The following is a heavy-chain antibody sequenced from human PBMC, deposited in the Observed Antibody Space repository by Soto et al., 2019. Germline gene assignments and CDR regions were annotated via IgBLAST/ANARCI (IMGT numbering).Heavy chain of an antibody. J-gene: IGHJ6*02. V-gene: IGHV1-3*01. D-gene: IGHD2-15*01. CDR3: GSVDYYYGMDD. Sequence: ASVKVSCKGSGYTFTSYAMHWWRQAPGQILGWMGWINAGNGNTKYSQKFEGRVAITRDTSASTAYMELSSRRSEDTAVYYCGSVDYYYGMDDWGQGTTVTVSS. CDR1: GYTFTSYA. CDR2: INAGNGNT.